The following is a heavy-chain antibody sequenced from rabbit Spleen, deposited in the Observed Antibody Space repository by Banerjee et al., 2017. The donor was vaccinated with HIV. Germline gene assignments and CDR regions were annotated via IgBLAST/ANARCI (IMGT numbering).Heavy chain of an antibody. V-gene: IGHV1S40*01. CDR2: IYTDSDST. D-gene: IGHD4-2*01. CDR1: GFSFSSSYY. Sequence: QSLEESGGGLVQPEGSLTLTCTASGFSFSSSYYMCCVRQAPGKGLEWIACIYTDSDSTCYANWAKGRFTISKTSSTTVTLQMTSLTVADTAAYFCARDPDGGNSHYFVLWGPGTLVTVS. J-gene: IGHJ4*01. CDR3: ARDPDGGNSHYFVL.